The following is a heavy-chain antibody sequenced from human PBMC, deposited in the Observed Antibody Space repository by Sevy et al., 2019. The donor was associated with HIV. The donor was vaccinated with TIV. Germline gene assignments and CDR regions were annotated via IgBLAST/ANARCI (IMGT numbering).Heavy chain of an antibody. CDR2: ISSSSNYI. V-gene: IGHV3-21*01. CDR1: GFTFSKYP. CDR3: VRDGGCSSRSCLLYFDY. Sequence: RGSLRLSCVVSGFTFSKYPMNWVRQAPGKGLEWVSSISSSSNYIYYGDSVKGRFTSSRDNAKNSLYLQMNSLRADDTAVYYCVRDGGCSSRSCLLYFDYWGQGILVTVSS. J-gene: IGHJ4*02. D-gene: IGHD2-15*01.